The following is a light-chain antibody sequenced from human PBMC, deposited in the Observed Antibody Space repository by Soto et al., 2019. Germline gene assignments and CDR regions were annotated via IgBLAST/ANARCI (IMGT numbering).Light chain of an antibody. J-gene: IGKJ1*01. CDR1: QSVANNY. Sequence: EIVLTQSPGTLSLSPGERATLSCRASQSVANNYLAWYQQEPGQAPRLLIYGPSSRATGIPDRFSGSGSGTDFTLTISRLEPEDFAVYYCHQYASSPQTFGQGTKVEIK. CDR2: GPS. CDR3: HQYASSPQT. V-gene: IGKV3-20*01.